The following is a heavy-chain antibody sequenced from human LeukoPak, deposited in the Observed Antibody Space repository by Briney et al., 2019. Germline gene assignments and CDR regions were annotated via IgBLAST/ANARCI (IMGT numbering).Heavy chain of an antibody. V-gene: IGHV1-69*13. D-gene: IGHD2/OR15-2a*01. J-gene: IGHJ4*02. CDR3: AKKYPSSMAPLDY. CDR2: IIPIFGTA. CDR1: GGTFSSDA. Sequence: ASVKVSCKASGGTFSSDAISWVRQAPGQGLEWMGGIIPIFGTANYAQKFQGRVTITADESTSTAYMELSSLRSEDTAVYYCAKKYPSSMAPLDYWGQGTLVTVSS.